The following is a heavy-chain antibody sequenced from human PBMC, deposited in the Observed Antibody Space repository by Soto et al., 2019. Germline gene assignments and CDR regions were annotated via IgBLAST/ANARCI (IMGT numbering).Heavy chain of an antibody. CDR3: ARGYCSGGSCYSKRYYYYYGMDV. J-gene: IGHJ6*02. V-gene: IGHV4-34*01. CDR2: INHSGST. D-gene: IGHD2-15*01. Sequence: KPSETLSLTCAVYGGSFSGYYWSWIRQPPGKGLEWIGEINHSGSTNYNPSLKSRVTISVDTSKNQFSLKLSSVTAADTAVYYCARGYCSGGSCYSKRYYYYYGMDVWGQGTTVTVSS. CDR1: GGSFSGYY.